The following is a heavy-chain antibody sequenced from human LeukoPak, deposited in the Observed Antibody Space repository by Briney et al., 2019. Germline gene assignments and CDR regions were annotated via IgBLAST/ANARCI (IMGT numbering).Heavy chain of an antibody. CDR3: AVSSWYGDVDY. D-gene: IGHD6-13*01. CDR1: AFTFSSYA. CDR2: ISGSGGST. Sequence: SGGSLRLSCVASAFTFSSYAMSWVRQAPGKGLEWVSAISGSGGSTYYADSVKGRFTISRDNSKNTLYLQMNSLRVEDTAVYYCAVSSWYGDVDYWGQGTLVTVSS. J-gene: IGHJ4*02. V-gene: IGHV3-23*01.